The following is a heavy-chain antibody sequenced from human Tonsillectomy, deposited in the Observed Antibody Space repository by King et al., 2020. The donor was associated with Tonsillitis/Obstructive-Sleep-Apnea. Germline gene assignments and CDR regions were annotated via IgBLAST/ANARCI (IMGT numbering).Heavy chain of an antibody. CDR1: GFTVDNNY. CDR3: AREPPDYYNNPDYYFDC. Sequence: VQLVESGGGLVQPGGSLRLSCAASGFTVDNNYMSWVRQAPGKGLEWVSIIYRGDTTYYADSVKGRFTISRDNSKNTLYLQMNSLRAEDTAVYYCAREPPDYYNNPDYYFDCWGQGTLVTVSS. CDR2: IYRGDTT. D-gene: IGHD3-9*01. J-gene: IGHJ4*02. V-gene: IGHV3-66*01.